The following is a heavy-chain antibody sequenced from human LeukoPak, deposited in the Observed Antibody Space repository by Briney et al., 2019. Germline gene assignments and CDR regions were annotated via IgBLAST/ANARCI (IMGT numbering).Heavy chain of an antibody. J-gene: IGHJ3*02. V-gene: IGHV4-59*08. CDR2: IYYSGST. CDR1: GGSISSYY. Sequence: PSETLSLTRTVSGGSISSYYWSWIRQPPGKGLEWIGYIYYSGSTNYNPSLKSRVTISVDTSKNQFSLKLSSVTAADTAVYYCARHGDAFDIWGQGTMVTVSS. CDR3: ARHGDAFDI.